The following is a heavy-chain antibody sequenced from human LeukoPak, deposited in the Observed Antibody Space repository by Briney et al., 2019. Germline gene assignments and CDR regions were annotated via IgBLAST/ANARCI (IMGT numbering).Heavy chain of an antibody. J-gene: IGHJ6*03. Sequence: SETLSLTCTVSGGSINSSSYYWDWIRQPPGKGLGWIGSIFHSGSTYYNPSLKSRVTISVATSKNQFSLKVSSVTAADTAVYYCARDWGVSARPGYMDVWGKGTTVTVSS. CDR3: ARDWGVSARPGYMDV. CDR2: IFHSGST. D-gene: IGHD6-6*01. CDR1: GGSINSSSYY. V-gene: IGHV4-39*07.